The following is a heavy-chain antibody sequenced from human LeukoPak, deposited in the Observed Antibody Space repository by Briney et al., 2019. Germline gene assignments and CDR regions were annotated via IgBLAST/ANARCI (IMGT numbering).Heavy chain of an antibody. Sequence: ASVKVSCKAPGGTFSSYAISWVRQAPGQGLEWMGGIIPIFGTANYAQKFQGRVTITADKSTSTAYMELSSLRSEDTAVYYCARDSGTSVYFDYWGQGTLVTVSS. CDR1: GGTFSSYA. V-gene: IGHV1-69*06. J-gene: IGHJ4*02. CDR3: ARDSGTSVYFDY. CDR2: IIPIFGTA. D-gene: IGHD1-7*01.